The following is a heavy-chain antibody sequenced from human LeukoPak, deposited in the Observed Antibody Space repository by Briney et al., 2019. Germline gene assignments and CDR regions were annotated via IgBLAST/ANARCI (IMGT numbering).Heavy chain of an antibody. CDR1: GGSISSSSYY. V-gene: IGHV4-39*01. Sequence: SSETLSLTCTVSGGSISSSSYYWVWMRQPPGKGLEWIGSIYYSGSTYYNPSLKSRVTMSVDTSKNQFSLRLNSVTAADTAVYYCARHTSMVRGVMKYYFDYWGQGTLATVSS. D-gene: IGHD3-10*01. J-gene: IGHJ4*02. CDR3: ARHTSMVRGVMKYYFDY. CDR2: IYYSGST.